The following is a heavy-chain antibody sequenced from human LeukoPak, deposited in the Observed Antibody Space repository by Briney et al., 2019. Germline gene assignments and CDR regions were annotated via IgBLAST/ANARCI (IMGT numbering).Heavy chain of an antibody. Sequence: GGSLRLSCAASGFTFYDYGKSWARQATGKGVEGVTGINWNGDSKSYVDSVKGRYTICRDNEKNSLYMQKNSLRAEDTALYYCARALSNYVDYHYYYYIDFWGKGTTVTVSS. J-gene: IGHJ6*03. D-gene: IGHD4-11*01. CDR2: INWNGDSK. CDR3: ARALSNYVDYHYYYYIDF. CDR1: GFTFYDYG. V-gene: IGHV3-20*04.